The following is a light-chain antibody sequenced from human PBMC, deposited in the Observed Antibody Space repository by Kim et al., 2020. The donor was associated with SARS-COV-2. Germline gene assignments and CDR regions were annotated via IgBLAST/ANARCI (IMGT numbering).Light chain of an antibody. J-gene: IGLJ3*02. Sequence: QSVLTQPPSVSAAPGQKVTISCSGRSSNIENNLVSWYQLLPGAAPKLLIYDNNKRPSRIPDRFSGSKSGTSATLGITGLQTGDEADYYCGTWDSSLRAWVFGGGTQLTVL. CDR3: GTWDSSLRAWV. CDR2: DNN. V-gene: IGLV1-51*01. CDR1: SSNIENNL.